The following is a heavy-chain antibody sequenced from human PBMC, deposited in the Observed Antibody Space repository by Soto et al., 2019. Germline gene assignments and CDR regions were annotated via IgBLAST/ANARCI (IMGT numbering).Heavy chain of an antibody. CDR1: GGSISSGNW. CDR2: ISHSGNT. CDR3: ARHRGNTYGPYDY. V-gene: IGHV4-4*02. Sequence: VQLQESGPGLVKPSGTLSLTCAVSGGSISSGNWWSWVRQSPRKGLEWIGEISHSGNTNHNPSHXXRXXISIDKSKNQFSLKRTSVTAAATAVYYCARHRGNTYGPYDYWGQGTLVTVSS. J-gene: IGHJ4*02. D-gene: IGHD5-18*01.